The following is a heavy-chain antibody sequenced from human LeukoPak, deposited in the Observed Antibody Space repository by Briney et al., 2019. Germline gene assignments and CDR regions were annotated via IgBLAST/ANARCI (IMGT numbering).Heavy chain of an antibody. CDR1: GYTFTSYY. CDR2: INPSGGST. V-gene: IGHV1-46*01. D-gene: IGHD3-22*01. CDR3: ARNYYDSSGYYSGLDY. J-gene: IGHJ4*02. Sequence: ASVKVSCKASGYTFTSYYMHWVGQAPGQGLEWMGIINPSGGSTSYAQKFQGRVTMTRDTSTSTVYMELSSLRSEDTAVYYCARNYYDSSGYYSGLDYWGQGTLVTVSS.